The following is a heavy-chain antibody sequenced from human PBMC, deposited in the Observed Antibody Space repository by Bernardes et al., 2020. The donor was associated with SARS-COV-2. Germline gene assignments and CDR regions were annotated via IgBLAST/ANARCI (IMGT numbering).Heavy chain of an antibody. CDR2: ICYDGSNK. J-gene: IGHJ4*02. CDR3: ARDQQFGESPHFDH. Sequence: GGSLRLSCAASGFTFSSYCMHWVRQAPGKGLEWVSVICYDGSNKYYADSVKGRFTISRDNSKNTLYLQMNSLRAEDTAVYYCARDQQFGESPHFDHWGQGSLVTVSS. CDR1: GFTFSSYC. D-gene: IGHD3-10*01. V-gene: IGHV3-33*01.